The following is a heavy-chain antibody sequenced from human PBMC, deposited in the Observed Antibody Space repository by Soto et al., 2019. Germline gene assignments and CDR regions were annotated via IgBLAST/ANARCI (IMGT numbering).Heavy chain of an antibody. Sequence: QVQLVESGGGVVQPGRSLRLSCAASGFTFSSYGMHWVRQAPGKGLEWVAVIWYDGSNKYYADSVKGRFTISRDNSKNTLYLQMNSLRAEDTAVYYCASSCSGGSCYTRRFDYWGQGTLVTVSS. V-gene: IGHV3-33*01. J-gene: IGHJ4*02. CDR2: IWYDGSNK. CDR1: GFTFSSYG. CDR3: ASSCSGGSCYTRRFDY. D-gene: IGHD2-15*01.